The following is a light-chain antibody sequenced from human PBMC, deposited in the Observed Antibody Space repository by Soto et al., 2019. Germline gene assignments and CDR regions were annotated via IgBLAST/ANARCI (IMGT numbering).Light chain of an antibody. J-gene: IGKJ5*01. CDR3: QHYYDSPTIT. CDR1: ESVRSN. CDR2: GAS. V-gene: IGKV3-15*01. Sequence: EIVMTQSPATLSVPPGDRATLSCRASESVRSNLTWYQQKPGQDTRLLIYGASIRAADIPARFSGSGSGTEFTLTISTLQSEVFAVYYCQHYYDSPTITFGQGTRLE.